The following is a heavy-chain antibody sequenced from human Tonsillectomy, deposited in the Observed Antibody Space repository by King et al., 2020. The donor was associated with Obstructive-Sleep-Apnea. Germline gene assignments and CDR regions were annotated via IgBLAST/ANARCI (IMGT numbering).Heavy chain of an antibody. CDR3: ASGGYSYGDFDY. CDR2: MNPNSGNT. J-gene: IGHJ4*02. CDR1: GYTFTSYD. D-gene: IGHD5-18*01. V-gene: IGHV1-8*01. Sequence: QLVQSGAEVKKPGASVKVSCKASGYTFTSYDINWVRQATGQGLEWMGWMNPNSGNTGYAQKFQGRVTMTRKTSISTAYMELSSLRSEDTAVYYGASGGYSYGDFDYWGQGTLVTVSS.